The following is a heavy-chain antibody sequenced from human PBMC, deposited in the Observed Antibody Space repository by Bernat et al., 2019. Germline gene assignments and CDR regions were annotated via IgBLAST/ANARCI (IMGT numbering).Heavy chain of an antibody. D-gene: IGHD1-26*01. CDR2: ISYDGSYK. CDR3: AKAVSGSAAGRGYHFDH. V-gene: IGHV3-30*18. J-gene: IGHJ4*02. CDR1: GFTFSNFG. Sequence: QVQLVESGGGVVQPGRSLRLSCAASGFTFSNFGMHWVRQAPGKGLEWVAVISYDGSYKNNADSMKGRFTISRDNSRQTLYLQMNSLRAEDTAMYYWAKAVSGSAAGRGYHFDHWGQGTLVTVSS.